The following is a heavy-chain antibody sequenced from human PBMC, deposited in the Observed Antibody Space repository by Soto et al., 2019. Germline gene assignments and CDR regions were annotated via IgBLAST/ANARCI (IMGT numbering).Heavy chain of an antibody. D-gene: IGHD6-13*01. Sequence: QVQLVESGGGVVQPGRSLRLSCAASGFTFNNDSMHWFRQAPGKGLEWVAVICNDGSGYDNANSGKGRFTISRDNSKNTLYLQLISLRAEDTAVYYCARRQIAPPTHGAAAARGASDVWGQGTTVTVSS. J-gene: IGHJ6*02. CDR3: ARRQIAPPTHGAAAARGASDV. CDR2: ICNDGSGY. CDR1: GFTFNNDS. V-gene: IGHV3-33*01.